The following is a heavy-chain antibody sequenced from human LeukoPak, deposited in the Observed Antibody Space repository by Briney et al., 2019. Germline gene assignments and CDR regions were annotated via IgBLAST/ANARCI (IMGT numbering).Heavy chain of an antibody. CDR1: GYTFTGYY. Sequence: GASVKVSCKASGYTFTGYYMHWVRQAPGQGLEWMGWINPNSGGTNYAQKFQGRVTMTRDTSISTAHMELSRLRSDDTAVYYCAKHYCSSTSCYGAYYYYYMDVWGKGTTVTISS. CDR2: INPNSGGT. D-gene: IGHD2-2*01. CDR3: AKHYCSSTSCYGAYYYYYMDV. V-gene: IGHV1-2*02. J-gene: IGHJ6*03.